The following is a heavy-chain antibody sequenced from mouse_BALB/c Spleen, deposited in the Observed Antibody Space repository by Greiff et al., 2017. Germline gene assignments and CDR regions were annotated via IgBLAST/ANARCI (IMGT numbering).Heavy chain of an antibody. CDR1: GFTFTDYY. J-gene: IGHJ3*01. Sequence: EVNLVESGGGLVQPGGSLRLSCATSGFTFTDYYMSWVRQPPGKALEWLGFIRNKANGYTTEYSASVKGRFTISRDNSQSILYLQMNTLRAEDSATYYCARDKGYYGSSYAFAYWGQGTLVTVSA. CDR2: IRNKANGYTT. V-gene: IGHV7-3*02. CDR3: ARDKGYYGSSYAFAY. D-gene: IGHD1-1*01.